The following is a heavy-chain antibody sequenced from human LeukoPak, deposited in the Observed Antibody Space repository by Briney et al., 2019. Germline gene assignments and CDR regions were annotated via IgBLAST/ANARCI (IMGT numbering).Heavy chain of an antibody. D-gene: IGHD1-14*01. CDR2: IYTGSYT. CDR1: GFTVSGNY. J-gene: IGHJ4*02. V-gene: IGHV3-53*01. CDR3: ARDGTSPL. Sequence: PGGSLRLSCVASGFTVSGNYMSWVRQAPGKGLEWVSVIYTGSYTHYADSVKGRFTISRDISKNTVYLEMNSLRAEDTAVYYCARDGTSPLWGQGTLVTVSS.